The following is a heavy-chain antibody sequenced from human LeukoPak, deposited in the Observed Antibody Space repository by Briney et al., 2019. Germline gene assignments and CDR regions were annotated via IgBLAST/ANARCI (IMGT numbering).Heavy chain of an antibody. CDR1: GYTFTSYG. CDR3: VITGYYYGSGTELDY. J-gene: IGHJ4*02. V-gene: IGHV1-18*01. CDR2: ISAYNGNT. Sequence: ASVKVSCKASGYTFTSYGISWVRQAPGQGLEWMGWISAYNGNTNYAQKLQGRVTMTTDTSTSTAYMELRSLRSGDTAVYYCVITGYYYGSGTELDYWGQGTLVTVSS. D-gene: IGHD3-10*01.